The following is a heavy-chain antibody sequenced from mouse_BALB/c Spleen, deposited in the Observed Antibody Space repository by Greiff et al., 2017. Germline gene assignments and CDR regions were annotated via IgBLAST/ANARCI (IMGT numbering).Heavy chain of an antibody. CDR1: GYSITSGYY. CDR2: ISYDGSN. Sequence: ESGPGLVKPSQSLSLTCSVTGYSITSGYYWNWIRQFPGNKLEWMGYISYDGSNNYNPSLKNRISITRDTSKNQFFLKLNSVTTEDTATYYCAANWDYWGQGTTLTVSS. J-gene: IGHJ2*01. D-gene: IGHD4-1*01. CDR3: AANWDY. V-gene: IGHV3-6*02.